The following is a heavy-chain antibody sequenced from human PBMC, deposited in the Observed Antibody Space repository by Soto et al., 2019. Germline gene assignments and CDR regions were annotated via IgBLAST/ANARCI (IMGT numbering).Heavy chain of an antibody. D-gene: IGHD2-2*01. V-gene: IGHV1-69*06. CDR2: IIPIFDTA. J-gene: IGHJ6*02. CDR3: DRVGDIVVGPAASYFYYCMDV. Sequence: SVPVSHKASPGIFSSYASSWVRLAPGPALEWMGGIIPIFDTANYAQKFQGRDTITADKSTSTAYMELSSLRSEDTAVYDCDRVGDIVVGPAASYFYYCMDVWGQGTMVTVSS. CDR1: PGIFSSYA.